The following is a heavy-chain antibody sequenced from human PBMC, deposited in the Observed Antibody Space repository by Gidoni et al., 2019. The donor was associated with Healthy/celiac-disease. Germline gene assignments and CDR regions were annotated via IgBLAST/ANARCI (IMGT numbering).Heavy chain of an antibody. D-gene: IGHD6-6*01. Sequence: EVQLVESGGGLVQPGRSLRLSCAASGFTFDDYAMHWVRQAPGKGLEWVSGISWNSGSIGYADSVKGRFTISRDNAKNSLYLQMNSLRAEDTALYYCARASIAARSFDYWGQGTLVTVSS. CDR2: ISWNSGSI. CDR1: GFTFDDYA. CDR3: ARASIAARSFDY. J-gene: IGHJ4*02. V-gene: IGHV3-9*01.